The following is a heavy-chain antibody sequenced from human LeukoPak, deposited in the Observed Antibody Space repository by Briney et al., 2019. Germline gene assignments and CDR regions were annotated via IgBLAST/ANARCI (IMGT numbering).Heavy chain of an antibody. CDR3: ARGDRIQLWLLDYFDY. CDR1: GYTFTGYY. J-gene: IGHJ4*02. CDR2: INPNSGGT. Sequence: ASVKVSCKASGYTFTGYYMHWVRQAPGLGLEWMGWINPNSGGTNYAQKFQGRVTMTRDTSISTAYMELSRLRSDDTAVYYCARGDRIQLWLLDYFDYWGQGTLVTVSS. D-gene: IGHD5-18*01. V-gene: IGHV1-2*02.